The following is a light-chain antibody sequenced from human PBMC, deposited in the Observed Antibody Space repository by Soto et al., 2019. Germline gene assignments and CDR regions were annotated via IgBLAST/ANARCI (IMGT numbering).Light chain of an antibody. CDR1: SSDVGSYNL. Sequence: QSALAQPASVSGSPGQSITISCTGTSSDVGSYNLVSWYQQHPGKAPKLMIYEGSKRPSGVSNRFSGSKSGNTASLTISGLQAEDYADYYCCSYAGSSTYGFGTGTNVTVL. J-gene: IGLJ1*01. V-gene: IGLV2-23*01. CDR3: CSYAGSSTYG. CDR2: EGS.